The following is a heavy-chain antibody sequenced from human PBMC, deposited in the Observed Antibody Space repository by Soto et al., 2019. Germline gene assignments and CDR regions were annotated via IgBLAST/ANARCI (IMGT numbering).Heavy chain of an antibody. D-gene: IGHD1-26*01. CDR1: GYTFPSYD. Sequence: QVQLVQSGAEVKKPGASVMVSCKASGYTFPSYDINWVRQATGQGLEWMGWMNPNSGNTGYAQKFQGRVTMTRNTSISTAYMERSSLRSEDTAVYYCARGARSIVGDRGYYYGMDVWGQGTTVTVSS. V-gene: IGHV1-8*01. CDR3: ARGARSIVGDRGYYYGMDV. CDR2: MNPNSGNT. J-gene: IGHJ6*02.